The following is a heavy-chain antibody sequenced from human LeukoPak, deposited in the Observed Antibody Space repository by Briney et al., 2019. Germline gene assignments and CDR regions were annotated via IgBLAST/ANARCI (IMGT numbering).Heavy chain of an antibody. D-gene: IGHD6-13*01. J-gene: IGHJ4*02. CDR3: AKERSSSWESGPFHY. Sequence: GGSLRLSCAASGFTFSSYAMSWVRQAPGKVLEWVSAISGSGGSTYYADSVKGRFTISRDNSKNTLYLQMNSLRAEDTAVYYCAKERSSSWESGPFHYWGQGTLVTVSS. V-gene: IGHV3-23*01. CDR1: GFTFSSYA. CDR2: ISGSGGST.